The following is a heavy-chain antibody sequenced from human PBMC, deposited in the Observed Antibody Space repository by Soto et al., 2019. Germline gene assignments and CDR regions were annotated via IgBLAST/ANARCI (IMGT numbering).Heavy chain of an antibody. Sequence: QVQLQESGPGLVKPSETLSLTCTVSGGSISSYYWSWIRQPPGKGLEWIGYIYYSGSTNYNPSLQSRVTISVDTSKNQFSLKLSSVTAADTAVYYCARVGYYDFWSGYLDYWGQGTLVTVSS. CDR3: ARVGYYDFWSGYLDY. CDR2: IYYSGST. J-gene: IGHJ4*02. D-gene: IGHD3-3*01. CDR1: GGSISSYY. V-gene: IGHV4-59*01.